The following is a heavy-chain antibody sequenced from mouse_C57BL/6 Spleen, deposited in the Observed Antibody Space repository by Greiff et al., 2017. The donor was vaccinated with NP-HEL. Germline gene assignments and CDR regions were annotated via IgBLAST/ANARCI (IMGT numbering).Heavy chain of an antibody. D-gene: IGHD2-2*01. J-gene: IGHJ3*01. CDR1: GYTFTSYW. V-gene: IGHV1-64*01. Sequence: QVQLQQPGAELVKPGASVKLSCKASGYTFTSYWMHWVKQRPGQGLEWIGMIHPNSGSTNYNEKFKSKATLTVDKSSSTAYMQLSSLTSEDSAVYYCARYGYDEGWGFAYWGQGTLVTVSA. CDR2: IHPNSGST. CDR3: ARYGYDEGWGFAY.